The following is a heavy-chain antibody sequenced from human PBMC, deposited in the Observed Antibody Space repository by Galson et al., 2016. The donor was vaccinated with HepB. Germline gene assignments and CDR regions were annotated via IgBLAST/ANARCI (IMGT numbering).Heavy chain of an antibody. D-gene: IGHD1-26*01. CDR2: IKPDGREK. CDR3: ARELSYSGRDY. V-gene: IGHV3-7*03. Sequence: SLRLSCAASGFTFGTYAMSWVRQAPGKGLEWVANIKPDGREKNYVDSVKGRFTISIDNAKNSLYLQMNSLRVEDTAVYYCARELSYSGRDYWGQGTLVTVSS. CDR1: GFTFGTYA. J-gene: IGHJ4*02.